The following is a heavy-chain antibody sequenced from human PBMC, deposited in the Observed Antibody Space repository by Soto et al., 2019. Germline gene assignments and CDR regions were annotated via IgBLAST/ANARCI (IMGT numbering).Heavy chain of an antibody. CDR3: ASGIQLWLRRINTGYSG. V-gene: IGHV1-69*12. Sequence: QVQLVQSGAEVKKPESSVKVSCKAPGVTFSTYAISWVRQAPGQGLEWMGGIIPMFGTANYAQRFQDRVTITADESTNTVYMELSSLRSEDTAVYFCASGIQLWLRRINTGYSGWGQGTLVTVSS. CDR2: IIPMFGTA. CDR1: GVTFSTYA. D-gene: IGHD5-18*01. J-gene: IGHJ4*02.